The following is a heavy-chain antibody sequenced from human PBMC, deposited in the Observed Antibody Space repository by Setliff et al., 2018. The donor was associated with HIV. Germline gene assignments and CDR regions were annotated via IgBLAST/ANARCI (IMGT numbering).Heavy chain of an antibody. D-gene: IGHD3-16*01. CDR2: IYASGST. V-gene: IGHV4-61*02. CDR3: ARSSHFYDMPQYAFDI. J-gene: IGHJ3*02. Sequence: SETLSLTCAVSGASITSGTYYWSWIRQPAGKGLEWIGRIYASGSTSYNPSLKSRVTTSADTSKNQFSLRLTSVTAADTAVYFCARSSHFYDMPQYAFDIWGQGTMVTVSS. CDR1: GASITSGTYY.